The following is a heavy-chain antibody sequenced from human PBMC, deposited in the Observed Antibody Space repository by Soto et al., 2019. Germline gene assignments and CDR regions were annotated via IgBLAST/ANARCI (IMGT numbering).Heavy chain of an antibody. CDR1: GGSFSGYY. CDR2: INDRGSI. V-gene: IGHV4-34*01. J-gene: IGHJ2*01. Sequence: QVQLQQWGAGPLRPLETLSLTCGVSGGSFSGYYWAWIRQSPGKGLEWIGEINDRGSINYNPSLKSRVSISVDTSKNHCSRMLSSVTAAATAVYYCARESHDILTGPPWVWYFDLWGRGTLVTVSS. CDR3: ARESHDILTGPPWVWYFDL. D-gene: IGHD3-9*01.